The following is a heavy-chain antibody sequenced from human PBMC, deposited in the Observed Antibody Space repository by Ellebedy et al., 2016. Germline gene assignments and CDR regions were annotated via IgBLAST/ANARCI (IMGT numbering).Heavy chain of an antibody. J-gene: IGHJ4*02. CDR2: IFYSGST. Sequence: SETLSLTCSVSGTSISTNYYYWSWIRQHPGKGLEWIGYIFYSGSTYYNPSLKSRVTISVDTSKNQFSLKLSSVTAADTAVYYCARTRSGYDQAHHFDYWGQGTLVTVDS. CDR3: ARTRSGYDQAHHFDY. V-gene: IGHV4-31*03. D-gene: IGHD5-12*01. CDR1: GTSISTNYYY.